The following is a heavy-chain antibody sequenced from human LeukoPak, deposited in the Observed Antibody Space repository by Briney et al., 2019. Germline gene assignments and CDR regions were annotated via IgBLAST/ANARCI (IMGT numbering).Heavy chain of an antibody. V-gene: IGHV3-30*02. D-gene: IGHD3-10*01. CDR3: ARDGEYGSGSYYNGDYFDY. J-gene: IGHJ4*02. Sequence: GGSLRLSCAASGFTFSSYGMHWVRQAPGKGLEWVAFIRYDGSNKYYADSVKGRFTISRDNSKNTLYLQMNSLRAEDTAVYYCARDGEYGSGSYYNGDYFDYWGQGTLVTVSS. CDR1: GFTFSSYG. CDR2: IRYDGSNK.